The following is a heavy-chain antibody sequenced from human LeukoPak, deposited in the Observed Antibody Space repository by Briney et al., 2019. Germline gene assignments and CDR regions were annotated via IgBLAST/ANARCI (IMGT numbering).Heavy chain of an antibody. CDR3: ARDSHYDSSGYYLRY. CDR2: IYYSGST. CDR1: GGSISSYY. J-gene: IGHJ4*02. D-gene: IGHD3-22*01. Sequence: PSETLSLTCTVSGGSISSYYWSWIRQPPGKGLEWIGYIYYSGSTNYNPSLKSRVTIPVDTSKNQFSLKLSSVTAADTAVYYCARDSHYDSSGYYLRYWGQGTLVTVSS. V-gene: IGHV4-59*01.